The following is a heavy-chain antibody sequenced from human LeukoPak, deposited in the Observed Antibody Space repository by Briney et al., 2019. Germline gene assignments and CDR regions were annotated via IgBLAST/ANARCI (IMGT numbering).Heavy chain of an antibody. CDR2: ISYDGSNK. Sequence: GGSLRLSCAASGFIFSSYAMHWVRQAPGKGLEWVAVISYDGSNKHYADSVKGRLTISRDNSKNTLYLQMNSLRAEDTAVYYCARAVEVVAANLAYWGQGTLVTVSS. CDR1: GFIFSSYA. D-gene: IGHD2-15*01. J-gene: IGHJ4*02. CDR3: ARAVEVVAANLAY. V-gene: IGHV3-30*04.